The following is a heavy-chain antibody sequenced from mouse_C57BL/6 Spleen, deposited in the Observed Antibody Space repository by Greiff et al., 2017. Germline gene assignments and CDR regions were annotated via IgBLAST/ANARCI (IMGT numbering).Heavy chain of an antibody. J-gene: IGHJ3*01. CDR1: GFTFSNYW. V-gene: IGHV6-3*01. Sequence: EVKLVESGGGLVQPGGSMKLSCVASGFTFSNYWMNCVRQSPEKGLEWVAQIRLKSDNYATHYAESVKGRFTILRDDSKSSVYLQMNNLRAEDTGIYYCTRDHGAYWGQGTLVTVSA. CDR3: TRDHGAY. CDR2: IRLKSDNYAT. D-gene: IGHD3-3*01.